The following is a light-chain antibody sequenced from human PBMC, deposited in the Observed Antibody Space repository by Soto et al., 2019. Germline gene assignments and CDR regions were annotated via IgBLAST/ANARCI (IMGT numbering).Light chain of an antibody. J-gene: IGKJ1*01. CDR3: QKYNSAPRT. CDR1: QGISNY. CDR2: AAS. Sequence: DIQMTQSPSSLSASVGDRVTITCRASQGISNYLAWYEQKPGKVPKLLISAASTLQSGVPSRFSGSGSGTDFTLAISSLQPEDVATCYCQKYNSAPRTFGQGPKVEIK. V-gene: IGKV1-27*01.